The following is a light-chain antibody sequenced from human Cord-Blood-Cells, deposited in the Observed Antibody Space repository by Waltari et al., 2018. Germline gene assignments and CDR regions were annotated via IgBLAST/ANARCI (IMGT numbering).Light chain of an antibody. CDR1: QSISSY. Sequence: IQTTQSPSPLSAPVGDSVTITCRASQSISSYLNWYQQKPEKAPKLLIYAASSLQSGVPSRFSGSGSGTDFTLTISSLQPEDFATYYCQQSYSTPYTFGQGTKLEIK. CDR2: AAS. J-gene: IGKJ2*01. CDR3: QQSYSTPYT. V-gene: IGKV1-39*01.